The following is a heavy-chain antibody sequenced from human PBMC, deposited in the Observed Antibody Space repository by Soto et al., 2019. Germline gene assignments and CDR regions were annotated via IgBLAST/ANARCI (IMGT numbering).Heavy chain of an antibody. D-gene: IGHD2-15*01. CDR1: GYTFTSYG. J-gene: IGHJ6*03. V-gene: IGHV1-18*01. CDR3: ASVSGIVVVDYMDV. Sequence: ASVKVSCKASGYTFTSYGISWVRQAPGQGLEWMGWISAYNGNTNYAQKLQGRVTMTTDTSTSTAYMELRSLRSDDTAVYYCASVSGIVVVDYMDVWRQGTTVPVSS. CDR2: ISAYNGNT.